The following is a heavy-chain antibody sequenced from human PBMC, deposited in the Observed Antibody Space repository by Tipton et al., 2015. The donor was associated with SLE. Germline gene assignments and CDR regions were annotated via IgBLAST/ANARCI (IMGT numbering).Heavy chain of an antibody. CDR1: GGSISSYY. CDR3: ASLGMDYYFDL. CDR2: IFYTGST. Sequence: TLSLTCTISGGSISSYYWSWIRQPPGRGLEWIGYIFYTGSTNYNPSLKSRVTISVDTSKNQFSLRLSSVTAADTAVYYCASLGMDYYFDLWGRGTLVTVSS. D-gene: IGHD7-27*01. V-gene: IGHV4-59*01. J-gene: IGHJ2*01.